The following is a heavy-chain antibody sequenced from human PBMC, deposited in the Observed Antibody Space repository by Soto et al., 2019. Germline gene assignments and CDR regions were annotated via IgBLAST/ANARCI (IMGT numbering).Heavy chain of an antibody. CDR2: IYHSGST. CDR1: GGSISSGGYS. V-gene: IGHV4-30-2*01. Sequence: SETRSLTCAVSGGSISSGGYSWSWIRQPPGKGLEWIGYIYHSGSTYYNPSLKSRVTISVDRSKNQFSLNLISVTAADTAVYYCRRSSRYSTDVWGQGITVTVSS. D-gene: IGHD6-19*01. CDR3: RRSSRYSTDV. J-gene: IGHJ6*02.